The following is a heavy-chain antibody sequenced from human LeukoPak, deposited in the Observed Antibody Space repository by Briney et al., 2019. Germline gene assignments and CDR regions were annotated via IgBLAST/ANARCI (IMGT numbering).Heavy chain of an antibody. D-gene: IGHD6-13*01. V-gene: IGHV4-34*01. CDR2: INHSGST. CDR3: ARGRAAAGDY. Sequence: SEALSLTCAVYGGSFGGYYWSWIRQPPGKGLEWIGEINHSGSTNYNPSLKSRVTISVDTSKNQFSLKLSSVTAADTAVYYCARGRAAAGDYWGQGTLVTVSS. CDR1: GGSFGGYY. J-gene: IGHJ4*02.